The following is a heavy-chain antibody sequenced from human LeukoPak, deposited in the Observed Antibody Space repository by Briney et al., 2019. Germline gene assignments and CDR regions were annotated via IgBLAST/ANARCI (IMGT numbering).Heavy chain of an antibody. J-gene: IGHJ4*02. CDR3: AKALYGGHDY. D-gene: IGHD4-23*01. CDR1: GFTFSTYA. Sequence: GSLRLSCAASGFTFSTYAMSWVRQAPGKGLECVSALIGNGNTIYYADSVKGRFTISRDNSKNTLSLQLNSLRAEDTAVYYCAKALYGGHDYWGQGTLVTVSS. V-gene: IGHV3-23*01. CDR2: LIGNGNTI.